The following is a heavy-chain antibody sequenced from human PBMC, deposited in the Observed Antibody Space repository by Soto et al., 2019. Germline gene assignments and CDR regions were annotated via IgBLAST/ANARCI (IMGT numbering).Heavy chain of an antibody. D-gene: IGHD3-22*01. Sequence: GASVKVSCKVSGYTLNELSVHWVRQPPGRGPEWVGGFDPEDGETVYAQKFQGRVTMTEDTSADTAYMELSSLRSDDTAVYYCAATSQAYYDSDGFPYSGFDPWGQGTLVTVSS. J-gene: IGHJ5*02. V-gene: IGHV1-24*01. CDR2: FDPEDGET. CDR1: GYTLNELS. CDR3: AATSQAYYDSDGFPYSGFDP.